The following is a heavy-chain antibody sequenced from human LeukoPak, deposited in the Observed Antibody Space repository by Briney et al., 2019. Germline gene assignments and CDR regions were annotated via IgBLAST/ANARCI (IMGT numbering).Heavy chain of an antibody. J-gene: IGHJ4*02. CDR2: IYPGDSDT. D-gene: IGHD2-2*01. Sequence: GESLKISCKGSGYSFTSYWVGWVRQMPGKGLEWMGIIYPGDSDTRYSPSFQGQVTISADKFISTAYLQWSSLKASDTAMYYCARYQRGYQGLFDYWGQGTLVTVSS. V-gene: IGHV5-51*01. CDR1: GYSFTSYW. CDR3: ARYQRGYQGLFDY.